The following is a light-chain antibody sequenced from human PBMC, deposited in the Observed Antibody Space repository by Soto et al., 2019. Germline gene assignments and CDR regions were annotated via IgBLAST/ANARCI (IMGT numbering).Light chain of an antibody. CDR2: EAS. CDR1: QIVRSGY. J-gene: IGKJ1*01. CDR3: HQHGTPPQT. Sequence: EVVLTQSTATLSSSPGARATLSCRPSQIVRSGYVPWYQQKPGQAPNPLIYEASSMAAGTPDRFSGRGSGTDYTITISRLEPEDCAVYPCHQHGTPPQTFGQGTKVDIK. V-gene: IGKV3-20*01.